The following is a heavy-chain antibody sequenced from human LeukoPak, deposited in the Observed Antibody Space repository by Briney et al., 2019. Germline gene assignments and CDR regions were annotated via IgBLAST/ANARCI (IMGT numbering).Heavy chain of an antibody. V-gene: IGHV4-59*08. J-gene: IGHJ6*02. D-gene: IGHD5-18*01. CDR2: IYYSGST. CDR1: GGSISSYY. Sequence: SETLSLTCTFSGGSISSYYWSWIRKPPGKGLEWIGYIYYSGSTNYNPSLKSRVTISVDTSKNQFSLKLSSVTAADTAVYYCARHSGYSYEGMDVWGQGTTVTVSS. CDR3: ARHSGYSYEGMDV.